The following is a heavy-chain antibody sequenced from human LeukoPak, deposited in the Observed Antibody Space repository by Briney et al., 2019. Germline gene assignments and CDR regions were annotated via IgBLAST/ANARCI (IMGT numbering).Heavy chain of an antibody. D-gene: IGHD2-15*01. J-gene: IGHJ3*02. CDR1: GFTFSSYW. Sequence: GGSLRLSCAASGFTFSSYWMHWVRQAPGKGLVWVSRTNSDGRSTSYADSVKGRFTISRDNAKNALYLQMNSLRAEDTAVYYCARERGEDIVVVVAGYDAFDIWGQGTMVTVSS. CDR3: ARERGEDIVVVVAGYDAFDI. V-gene: IGHV3-74*01. CDR2: TNSDGRST.